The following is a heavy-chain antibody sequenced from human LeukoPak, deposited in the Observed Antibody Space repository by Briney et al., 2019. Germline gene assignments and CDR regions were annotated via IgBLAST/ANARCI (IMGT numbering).Heavy chain of an antibody. Sequence: SETLSLTCTVSGTSISGDYWSWIRQPPGKGLEWTGYVYFTGDTNSNPSLKNRVTISMDTSKNQVSLKVTSVTAADTAVYYCARHPFSSPFDYWGQGTLVAVSS. CDR2: VYFTGDT. CDR3: ARHPFSSPFDY. J-gene: IGHJ4*02. CDR1: GTSISGDY. V-gene: IGHV4-59*08.